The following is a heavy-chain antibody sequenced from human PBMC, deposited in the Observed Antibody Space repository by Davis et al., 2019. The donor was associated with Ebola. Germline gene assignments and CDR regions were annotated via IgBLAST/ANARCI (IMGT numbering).Heavy chain of an antibody. Sequence: GESLKISCAASGFTFADYGMSWVRQAPGKGLEWVSGIIWNGGSRGYADSVQGRFTISRDNAKNSLYLQMNSLRVEDTAFYHCARGGYGSSVPDYWGQGTLVTVSS. V-gene: IGHV3-20*01. CDR1: GFTFADYG. CDR2: IIWNGGSR. CDR3: ARGGYGSSVPDY. D-gene: IGHD3-10*01. J-gene: IGHJ4*02.